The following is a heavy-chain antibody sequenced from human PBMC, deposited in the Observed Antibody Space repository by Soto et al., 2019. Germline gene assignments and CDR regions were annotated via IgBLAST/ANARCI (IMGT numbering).Heavy chain of an antibody. CDR2: ISTYNGDT. CDR3: ARARAAPYYYYGMDV. J-gene: IGHJ6*02. D-gene: IGHD2-15*01. V-gene: IGHV1-18*01. Sequence: QVQLVQSGAEVRKPGASVKVSCKASGYTFTSSGISWLRQAPGQGLEWMGWISTYNGDTNDAPKFQDRVTMTIDRSTSPAYMELRSLRSDDAAVYYCARARAAPYYYYGMDVWGQGTRVTVSS. CDR1: GYTFTSSG.